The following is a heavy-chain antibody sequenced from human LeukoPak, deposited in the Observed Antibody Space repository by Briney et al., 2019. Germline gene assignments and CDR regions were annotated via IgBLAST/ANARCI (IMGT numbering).Heavy chain of an antibody. V-gene: IGHV1-24*01. D-gene: IGHD3-22*01. Sequence: GASVKVSCKVSGYTITELSMHWVRQAPGKGLEWMGGFDPEDGETIYAQKFQGRVTMTEDTSTDTAYMELSSLRSEDTAVYYCATYYYDSSGLDYWGQGTLVTVSS. J-gene: IGHJ4*02. CDR1: GYTITELS. CDR2: FDPEDGET. CDR3: ATYYYDSSGLDY.